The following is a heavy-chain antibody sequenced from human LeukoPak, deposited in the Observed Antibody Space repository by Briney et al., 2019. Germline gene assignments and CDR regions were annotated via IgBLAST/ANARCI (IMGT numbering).Heavy chain of an antibody. J-gene: IGHJ3*02. V-gene: IGHV3-23*01. D-gene: IGHD3-10*01. CDR2: ISASGGST. CDR3: ARNSYGWRMETFDI. CDR1: GYSFSSYG. Sequence: PGGSLRLSCAASGYSFSSYGMSWVRQAPGKGLEWVSSISASGGSTYYADSVKGHFTISRDNSKNLLFLQMNSLRAEDTAVYFCARNSYGWRMETFDIWGQGTMVTVSS.